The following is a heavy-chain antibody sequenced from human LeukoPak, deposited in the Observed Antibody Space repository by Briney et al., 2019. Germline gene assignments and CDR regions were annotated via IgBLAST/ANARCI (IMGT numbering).Heavy chain of an antibody. J-gene: IGHJ3*02. D-gene: IGHD6-19*01. CDR2: ITAYNGNT. CDR3: ARESYSSGWFNI. Sequence: ASVKVSCNASGYTFTSYGISWVRQAPGQGLEWMGWITAYNGNTNYAQKLQGRVTMTTDTSTSTAYMELRSLRSDDTAVYYCARESYSSGWFNIWGQGTMVTVSS. CDR1: GYTFTSYG. V-gene: IGHV1-18*01.